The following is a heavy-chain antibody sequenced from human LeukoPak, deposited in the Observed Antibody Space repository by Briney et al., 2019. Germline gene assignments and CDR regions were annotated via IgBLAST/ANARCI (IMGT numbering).Heavy chain of an antibody. J-gene: IGHJ6*02. Sequence: GGSLRLSCAASEFTFSSYNMNWVRQAPGKGLEWVSVIYSGGSTYYADSVKGRFTISRDNSKNTLYLQMNSLRAEDTAVYYCARDSGSYYDYYYYGMDVWGQGTTVTVSS. V-gene: IGHV3-53*01. D-gene: IGHD1-26*01. CDR2: IYSGGST. CDR3: ARDSGSYYDYYYYGMDV. CDR1: EFTFSSYN.